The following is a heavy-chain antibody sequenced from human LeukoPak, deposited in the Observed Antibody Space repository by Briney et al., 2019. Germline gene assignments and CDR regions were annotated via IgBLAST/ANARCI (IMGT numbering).Heavy chain of an antibody. D-gene: IGHD6-13*01. Sequence: ERSLRLSCAASGFTFSSYAMSWVRQAPGKGLEWVSAISGSGGSTYYADSVKGRFTISRDNSKNTLYLQMNSLRAEDTAVYYCAKDQGYSSSFDYWGQGTLVTVSS. CDR3: AKDQGYSSSFDY. V-gene: IGHV3-23*01. CDR2: ISGSGGST. J-gene: IGHJ4*02. CDR1: GFTFSSYA.